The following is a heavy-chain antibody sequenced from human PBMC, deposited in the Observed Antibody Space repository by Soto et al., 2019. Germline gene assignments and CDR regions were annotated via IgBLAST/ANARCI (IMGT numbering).Heavy chain of an antibody. J-gene: IGHJ4*02. Sequence: QVQLQESGPGLVKPSGTLSLTCAVSGGSFTSNNCWTWFRQPPGQGLEWMGEIYRTGSTNYNPSLKSRVTISLDKSENQFSLKVTSLTAADTAVYYCASRDPGTSVDYWGQGTLVTVSS. CDR1: GGSFTSNNC. D-gene: IGHD1-7*01. V-gene: IGHV4-4*02. CDR3: ASRDPGTSVDY. CDR2: IYRTGST.